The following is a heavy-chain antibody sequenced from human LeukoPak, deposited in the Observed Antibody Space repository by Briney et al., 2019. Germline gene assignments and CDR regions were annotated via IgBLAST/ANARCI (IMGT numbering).Heavy chain of an antibody. D-gene: IGHD3-22*01. Sequence: GGSLRLSCAASGFTFSSYSMNWVRQAPGKGLEWVSSISSSSSYIYYADPVKGRFTISRDNAKNSLYLQMNRLRAEDTAVYYCARVPPYYYDSSGSWYFDLWGRGTLVTVSS. CDR3: ARVPPYYYDSSGSWYFDL. V-gene: IGHV3-21*01. CDR1: GFTFSSYS. J-gene: IGHJ2*01. CDR2: ISSSSSYI.